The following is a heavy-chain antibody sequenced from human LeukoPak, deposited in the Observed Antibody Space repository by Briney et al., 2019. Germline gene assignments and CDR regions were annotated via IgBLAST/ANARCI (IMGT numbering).Heavy chain of an antibody. J-gene: IGHJ6*02. CDR2: ISWNSDII. V-gene: IGHV3-9*01. CDR1: GFTFDDYA. Sequence: GRSLRLSRAASGFTFDDYAMHWVRQAPGKGLEWVSGISWNSDIIGYADSVKGRFTISRDSAKNSLYLQMNSLGPEDTAFYYCAKDIRSIVVPPDAMDVWGQGTTVTVSS. CDR3: AKDIRSIVVPPDAMDV. D-gene: IGHD2-2*01.